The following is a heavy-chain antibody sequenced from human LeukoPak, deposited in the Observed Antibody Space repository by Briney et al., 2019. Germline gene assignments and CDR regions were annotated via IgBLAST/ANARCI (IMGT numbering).Heavy chain of an antibody. J-gene: IGHJ4*02. CDR2: IYHSGGT. CDR3: ARVVSRQQLDY. V-gene: IGHV4-38-2*02. CDR1: GYSISSGYY. D-gene: IGHD6-13*01. Sequence: SETLSLTCTVSGYSISSGYYWGWIRQPPGKGLEWIGSIYHSGGTYYNPSLKSRVTISVDTSKNQFSLKLSSVTAADTAVYYCARVVSRQQLDYWGQGTLVTVSS.